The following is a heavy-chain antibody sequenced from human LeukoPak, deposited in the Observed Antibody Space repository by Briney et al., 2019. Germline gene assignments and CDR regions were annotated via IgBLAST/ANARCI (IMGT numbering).Heavy chain of an antibody. V-gene: IGHV3-23*01. Sequence: GGSLRLSCAASGFTFSSNAMSWVREAPGKGLDWVSVISGSGGSTYYADSVKGRFTISRDNSKNTLYLQMNSLRAEDTAVYYCAKDGGSSGSYSDYWGQGTLVTVSS. D-gene: IGHD1-26*01. CDR1: GFTFSSNA. J-gene: IGHJ4*02. CDR3: AKDGGSSGSYSDY. CDR2: ISGSGGST.